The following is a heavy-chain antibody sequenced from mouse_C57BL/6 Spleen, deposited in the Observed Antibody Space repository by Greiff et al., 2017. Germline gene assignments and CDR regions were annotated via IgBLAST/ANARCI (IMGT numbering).Heavy chain of an antibody. CDR1: GFTFSDYY. CDR3: ARELITADGYWYFDV. V-gene: IGHV5-16*01. Sequence: EVNLVESEGGLVQPGSSMKLSCTASGFTFSDYYMAWVRQVPEKGLEWVANINYDGSSTYYLDSLKSRFIISRDNAKNILYLQMSSLKSEDTATYYCARELITADGYWYFDVWGTGTTVTVSS. D-gene: IGHD1-1*01. J-gene: IGHJ1*03. CDR2: INYDGSST.